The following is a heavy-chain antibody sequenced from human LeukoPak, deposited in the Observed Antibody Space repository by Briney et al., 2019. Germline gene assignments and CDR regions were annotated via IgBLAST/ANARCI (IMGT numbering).Heavy chain of an antibody. D-gene: IGHD3-22*01. J-gene: IGHJ4*02. Sequence: GGSLRLSCAASGFTFSSYAMHWVRQAPGRGLEYVSAISIHGGDTYYANSVKGRFTISRDNSKNTLYLQMGSLRAEDMAVYYCARVLRDASGYYDYWGQGTLVTVSS. CDR1: GFTFSSYA. V-gene: IGHV3-64*01. CDR2: ISIHGGDT. CDR3: ARVLRDASGYYDY.